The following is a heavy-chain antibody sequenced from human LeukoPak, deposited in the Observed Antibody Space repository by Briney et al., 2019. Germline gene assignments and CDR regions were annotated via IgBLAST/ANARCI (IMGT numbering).Heavy chain of an antibody. CDR3: ARGGKLDDAFDI. CDR2: ISTYNGNT. V-gene: IGHV1-18*01. D-gene: IGHD1-7*01. CDR1: GYTFTSYG. Sequence: ASVKVSCKASGYTFTSYGIRWVRQAPGQGLAWMGWISTYNGNTNYAQKLQGRVTMTTDTSTSTAYVELRSLRSDDTAVYYCARGGKLDDAFDIWGQGTMVTVSS. J-gene: IGHJ3*02.